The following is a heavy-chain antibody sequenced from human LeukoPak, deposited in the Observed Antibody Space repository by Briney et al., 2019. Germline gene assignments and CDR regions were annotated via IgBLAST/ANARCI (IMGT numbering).Heavy chain of an antibody. V-gene: IGHV1-2*06. J-gene: IGHJ4*02. D-gene: IGHD4-17*01. CDR1: GYTFIGYY. CDR2: INPNSGGT. CDR3: ARDWSMTTLDY. Sequence: ASLKVPCKASGYTFIGYYIHWVRQAPGQGLEWMGRINPNSGGTDYAQKFQGRVTMTRDTSISTAYLEFNRLRSDDTAVYYCARDWSMTTLDYWGQGTLVTVSS.